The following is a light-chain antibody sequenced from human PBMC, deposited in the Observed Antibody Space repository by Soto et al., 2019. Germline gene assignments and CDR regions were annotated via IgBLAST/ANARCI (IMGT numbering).Light chain of an antibody. V-gene: IGKV1-33*01. Sequence: DIQMTQSPSSLSASVGDRVTVTCQASQDISNYLNWYQRKPGKAPKLLIYDASNLETGVPSRFSGSGSGTDFTFTISSLQPEDIATYYCQQYDNLPITFGQGTRLENK. CDR1: QDISNY. J-gene: IGKJ5*01. CDR2: DAS. CDR3: QQYDNLPIT.